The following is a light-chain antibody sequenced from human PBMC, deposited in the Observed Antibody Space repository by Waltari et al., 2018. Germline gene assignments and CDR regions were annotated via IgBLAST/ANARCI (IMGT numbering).Light chain of an antibody. J-gene: IGLJ2*01. Sequence: SSELTQDPAMSVALGQTVRIKCQGDSLSRFYASWYQQKPGQAPVLVMYGKNNRPSGIPDRFSDSSSGNTASLTITGAQAEDEADYYCNSRDSSDNPVFGGGTKLTVL. CDR1: SLSRFY. CDR2: GKN. CDR3: NSRDSSDNPV. V-gene: IGLV3-19*01.